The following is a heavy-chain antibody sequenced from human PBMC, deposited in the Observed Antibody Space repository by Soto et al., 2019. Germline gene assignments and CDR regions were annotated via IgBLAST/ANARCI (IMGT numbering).Heavy chain of an antibody. CDR1: GFTFSSYS. J-gene: IGHJ6*01. Sequence: EVQLVESGGGLVKPGGSLRLSCAASGFTFSSYSMNWVRQAPGKGLEWVSSISSSSSYIYYADSVKGRFTISRDNAKNSLYLQMNSLGAEDTAVYYCARDRVLGYCSSTSCYNGYYYYGMDVW. D-gene: IGHD2-2*02. V-gene: IGHV3-21*01. CDR2: ISSSSSYI. CDR3: ARDRVLGYCSSTSCYNGYYYYGMDV.